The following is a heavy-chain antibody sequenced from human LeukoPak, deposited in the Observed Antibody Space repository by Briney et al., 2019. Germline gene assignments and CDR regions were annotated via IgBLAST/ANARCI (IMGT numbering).Heavy chain of an antibody. D-gene: IGHD4-17*01. V-gene: IGHV3-23*01. J-gene: IGHJ3*02. CDR3: AKGRHYGDVDAFDI. CDR1: GFSFINYA. CDR2: ISGSGGST. Sequence: PGGSLRLSCVASGFSFINYAMSWVRQAPGKGLEWVSAISGSGGSTYYADSVKGRFTISRDNSKNTLYLQMNSLRAEDTAVYYCAKGRHYGDVDAFDIWGQGTMVTVSS.